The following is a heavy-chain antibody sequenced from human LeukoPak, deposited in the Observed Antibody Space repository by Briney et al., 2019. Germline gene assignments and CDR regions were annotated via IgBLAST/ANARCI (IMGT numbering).Heavy chain of an antibody. J-gene: IGHJ4*02. Sequence: ASVKVSCKASGYTFTGYYMHWVRQAPGQGLEWMGWINPNSGGTNHAQKFQGRVTMTRDTSISTAYMELSRLRSDDTAVYYCARWGTAMGTTDYWGQGTLVTVSS. CDR3: ARWGTAMGTTDY. D-gene: IGHD5-18*01. CDR1: GYTFTGYY. CDR2: INPNSGGT. V-gene: IGHV1-2*02.